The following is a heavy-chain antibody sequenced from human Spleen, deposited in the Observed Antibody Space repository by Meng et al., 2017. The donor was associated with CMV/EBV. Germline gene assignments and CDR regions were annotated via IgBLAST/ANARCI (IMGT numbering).Heavy chain of an antibody. CDR3: AKDRSGGYPHFFEY. V-gene: IGHV3-23*01. CDR2: LNSGDSET. Sequence: GGSLRLSCAASGFTFNIYAMTWVRQAPGKGLEWVSTLNSGDSETHYADSVRGRFTISRDDSKNTLYLQMHSLRAEDTAIYYCAKDRSGGYPHFFEYWGQGALVTVSS. D-gene: IGHD2-15*01. J-gene: IGHJ4*02. CDR1: GFTFNIYA.